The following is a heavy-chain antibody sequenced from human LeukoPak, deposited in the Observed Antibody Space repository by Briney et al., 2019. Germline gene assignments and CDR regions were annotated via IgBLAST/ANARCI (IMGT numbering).Heavy chain of an antibody. D-gene: IGHD3-9*01. Sequence: PSETLSLTCAVYGGSFSGYYWSWLRQPPGKGLEWIGEINHSGSTNYNPSLKSRVTISVDTSKNQFSLKLSSVTAADTAVYYCARRGVLRYFDWLNWFDPWGQGTLVTVSS. V-gene: IGHV4-34*01. CDR3: ARRGVLRYFDWLNWFDP. CDR2: INHSGST. J-gene: IGHJ5*02. CDR1: GGSFSGYY.